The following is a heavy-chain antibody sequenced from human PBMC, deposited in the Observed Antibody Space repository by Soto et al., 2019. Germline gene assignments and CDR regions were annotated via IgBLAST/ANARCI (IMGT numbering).Heavy chain of an antibody. V-gene: IGHV3-11*06. CDR2: IYSDSSST. J-gene: IGHJ5*02. D-gene: IGHD1-26*01. CDR1: GFSISDHY. Sequence: QVQLVESGGGLVKPGGSLRLTCAASGFSISDHYMSWIRQAPGKGLEWVSRIYSDSSSTNYADSVKGRFTISRDNAKNTLYLQMNSLRAEDTAVYYCVRDDGGSYYVNWFDVWGQGTLVTVSS. CDR3: VRDDGGSYYVNWFDV.